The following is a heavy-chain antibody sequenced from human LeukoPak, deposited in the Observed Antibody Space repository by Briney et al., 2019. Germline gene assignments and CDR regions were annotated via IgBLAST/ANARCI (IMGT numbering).Heavy chain of an antibody. CDR3: ATEMDGRRKLDF. V-gene: IGHV1-2*05. J-gene: IGHJ4*02. Sequence: GASVKVSCKASGQTFTGHFVHWVRQAPGQGLEWMGRIQITNDLRRYQRKGQGRLTMSRDTYTSTAYMERTGRRADGTVVLYGATEMDGRRKLDFWVRGTLVTAPS. D-gene: IGHD5-24*01. CDR1: GQTFTGHF. CDR2: IQITNDLR.